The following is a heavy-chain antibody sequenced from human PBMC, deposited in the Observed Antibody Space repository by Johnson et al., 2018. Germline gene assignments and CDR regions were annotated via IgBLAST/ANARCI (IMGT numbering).Heavy chain of an antibody. D-gene: IGHD6-13*01. J-gene: IGHJ6*03. CDR1: GFTFSNAW. Sequence: VQLVESGGGLVKPGGSLRLSCAASGFTFSNAWMNWVRQAPGKGLEWVGRIRGKSDGGTIEYAAPGKGRFTISIDNSKNTLYLQMGILRAEDMAVYYCAIGGYSSSFSYYYYYMDVWGKGTTVTVSS. CDR3: AIGGYSSSFSYYYYYMDV. CDR2: IRGKSDGGTI. V-gene: IGHV3-15*07.